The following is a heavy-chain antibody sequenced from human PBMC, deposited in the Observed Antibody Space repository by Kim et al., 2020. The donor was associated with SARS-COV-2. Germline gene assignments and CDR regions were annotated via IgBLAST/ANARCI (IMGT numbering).Heavy chain of an antibody. Sequence: GGSLRLSCAASGFTFSSYDIHRVRQSTGKGLEWVSGIGSAGDTHYADSVKGRFTVSRENAQNSVYLQMNSLRAGDTAVYYCGRKLPRYGMDVWGQGTTVTVSS. CDR1: GFTFSSYD. J-gene: IGHJ6*02. CDR2: IGSAGDT. V-gene: IGHV3-13*04. CDR3: GRKLPRYGMDV.